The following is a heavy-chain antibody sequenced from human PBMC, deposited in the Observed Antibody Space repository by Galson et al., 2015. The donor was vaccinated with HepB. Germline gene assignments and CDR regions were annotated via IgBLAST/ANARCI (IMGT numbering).Heavy chain of an antibody. CDR3: TRAGARGGYHPRPGYY. Sequence: SLRLSCAASGFTFGDYAMSWFRQAPGKGLEWVGFIRSKAYGGTTEYAASVKGRFTISRDDSKSIAYLQMNSLKTEDTAVYYCTRAGARGGYHPRPGYYWGQGTLVTVSS. V-gene: IGHV3-49*03. J-gene: IGHJ4*02. CDR2: IRSKAYGGTT. D-gene: IGHD3-22*01. CDR1: GFTFGDYA.